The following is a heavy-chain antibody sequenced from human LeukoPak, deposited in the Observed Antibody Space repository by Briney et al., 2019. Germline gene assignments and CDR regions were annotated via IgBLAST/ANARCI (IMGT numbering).Heavy chain of an antibody. J-gene: IGHJ4*02. CDR3: ARDREGDYGSGSYTPLDY. CDR1: GLTFSSYS. CDR2: ISSSSSYI. V-gene: IGHV3-21*01. Sequence: GALRLSCAASGLTFSSYSMNWVRQAPGKGLEWVSSISSSSSYIYYADSVKGRFTISRDNAKNSLYLQMNSLRAEDTAVYYCARDREGDYGSGSYTPLDYWGQGTLVTVSS. D-gene: IGHD3-10*01.